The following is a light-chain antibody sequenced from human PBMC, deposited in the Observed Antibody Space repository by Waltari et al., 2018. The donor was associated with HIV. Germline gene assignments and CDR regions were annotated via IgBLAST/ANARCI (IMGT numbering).Light chain of an antibody. CDR2: EVY. V-gene: IGLV2-8*01. CDR3: SSYAGSNNLV. CDR1: STDVGGYNY. J-gene: IGLJ2*01. Sequence: QSALTQPPSASGSPGQSVTISCTGTSTDVGGYNYVSWYQQHPGNAPKLMIYEVYKRPSGVPDRFSGSKSGNTASLTVSGLQAEDEADYYCSSYAGSNNLVFGGGTKLTVL.